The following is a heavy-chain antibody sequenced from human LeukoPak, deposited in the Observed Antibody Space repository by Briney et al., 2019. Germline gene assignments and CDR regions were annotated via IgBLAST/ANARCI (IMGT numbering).Heavy chain of an antibody. Sequence: PGGSLRLSCTASGFTFGDYAMSWVRQAPGQGLEWVGFIRTKTYGGTTEYAASVKGRFTISRDDSKSIAYLQMNSLKTEYTAVYYCTSTITMVRGPYYWGQGTLVTVSS. CDR2: IRTKTYGGTT. V-gene: IGHV3-49*04. J-gene: IGHJ4*02. CDR3: TSTITMVRGPYY. CDR1: GFTFGDYA. D-gene: IGHD3-10*01.